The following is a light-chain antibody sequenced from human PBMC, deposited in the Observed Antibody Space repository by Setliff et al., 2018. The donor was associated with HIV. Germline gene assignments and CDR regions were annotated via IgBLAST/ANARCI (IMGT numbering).Light chain of an antibody. CDR2: AAS. CDR3: QQTYMTPWT. Sequence: DIQMTQSPSSLSASVVDRVTIACRASQTISTYVSWYQQKPGKAPKLLIYAASGLHSGVPSRFSGSGSGTDFTLTVSGLRPEDFATYYCQQTYMTPWTFGQGTKVDIK. J-gene: IGKJ1*01. V-gene: IGKV1-39*01. CDR1: QTISTY.